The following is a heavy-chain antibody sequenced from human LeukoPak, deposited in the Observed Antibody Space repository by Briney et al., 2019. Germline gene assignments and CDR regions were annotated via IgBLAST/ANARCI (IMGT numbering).Heavy chain of an antibody. D-gene: IGHD3-9*01. CDR3: AGGYDILTGYDY. CDR2: IYYSGST. J-gene: IGHJ4*02. V-gene: IGHV4-38-2*01. CDR1: GYSISSGYS. Sequence: SETLSLTCAVPGYSISSGYSWGWIRQPPGKGLEWIGSIYYSGSTYYNPSLKSRVTISIDTSKNQFSLKLSSVTAADTAVYYCAGGYDILTGYDYWGQGTLVTVSS.